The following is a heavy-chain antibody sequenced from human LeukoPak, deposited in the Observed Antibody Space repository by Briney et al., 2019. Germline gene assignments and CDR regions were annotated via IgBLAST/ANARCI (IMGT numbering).Heavy chain of an antibody. CDR2: IYHSGST. J-gene: IGHJ4*02. V-gene: IGHV4-30-2*01. D-gene: IGHD4-17*01. CDR3: ARGSGDYAPYYFDY. CDR1: GGSISSGGYS. Sequence: PSETLSLTCAVSGGSISSGGYSWSWIRQPPGRGLEWIGYIYHSGSTYYNPSLKSRVTISVDRSKNQFSLKLSSVTAADTAVYYCARGSGDYAPYYFDYWGQGTLVTVSS.